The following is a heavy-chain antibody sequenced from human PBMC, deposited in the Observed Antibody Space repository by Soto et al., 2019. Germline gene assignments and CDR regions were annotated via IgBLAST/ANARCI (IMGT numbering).Heavy chain of an antibody. Sequence: ASVKVSCKASGYTFTSYDINWVRQATGQGLEWMGWMNPNSGNTGYAQKFQGRVTMTRNTSISTAYMELSSLRSEDTAVYYCARGLYYDFWSGYPNWFDPWGQGTLVTVSS. D-gene: IGHD3-3*01. CDR1: GYTFTSYD. CDR2: MNPNSGNT. V-gene: IGHV1-8*01. J-gene: IGHJ5*02. CDR3: ARGLYYDFWSGYPNWFDP.